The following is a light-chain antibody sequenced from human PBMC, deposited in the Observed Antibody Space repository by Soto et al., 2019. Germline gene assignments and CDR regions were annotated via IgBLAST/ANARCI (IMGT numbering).Light chain of an antibody. J-gene: IGKJ1*01. CDR2: GAF. V-gene: IGKV3-15*01. CDR3: QQYNDWPLT. Sequence: EILMTQSPVTLSVPPGERVTLSCRASQSVSDNLAWYQQKPGQAPSLLIYGAFTRATGVPARFSGAGSGTEFTLTISSLQSEDFALYYCQQYNDWPLTFGQGTKVDIK. CDR1: QSVSDN.